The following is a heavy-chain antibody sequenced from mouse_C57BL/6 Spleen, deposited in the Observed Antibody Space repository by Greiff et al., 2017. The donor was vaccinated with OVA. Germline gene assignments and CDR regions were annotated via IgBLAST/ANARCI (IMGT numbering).Heavy chain of an antibody. Sequence: EVQLQQSGPVLVKPGASVKMSCKASGYTFTDYYMNWVKQSHGKSLEWIGVINPYNGGTSYNQKFKGKATLTVDKSSSTAYMELNSLTSEDSAVYYCASSRDYDDGYYFDYWGQGTTLTVSS. CDR3: ASSRDYDDGYYFDY. V-gene: IGHV1-19*01. CDR2: INPYNGGT. J-gene: IGHJ2*01. D-gene: IGHD2-4*01. CDR1: GYTFTDYY.